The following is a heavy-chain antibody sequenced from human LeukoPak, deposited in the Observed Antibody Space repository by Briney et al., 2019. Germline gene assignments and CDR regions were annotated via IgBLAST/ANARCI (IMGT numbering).Heavy chain of an antibody. CDR3: TTALNYGDYYRLDY. D-gene: IGHD4-17*01. Sequence: GGSLRLSCAASGFTFSNAWMSWVRQAPGKGLEWVGRIKSKTDGGTTDYAAPVKGRFTISRDDSKNTLYLQMNSLKTEDTAVYYCTTALNYGDYYRLDYWGQGTLVTVSS. CDR2: IKSKTDGGTT. V-gene: IGHV3-15*01. J-gene: IGHJ4*02. CDR1: GFTFSNAW.